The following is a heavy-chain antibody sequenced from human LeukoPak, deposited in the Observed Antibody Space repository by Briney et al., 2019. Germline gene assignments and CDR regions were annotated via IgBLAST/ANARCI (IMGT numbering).Heavy chain of an antibody. CDR3: TRMTTGHDY. Sequence: SETLSLTCAVSGVSFDDYYWSWVRQTPGKGLEWLGEINHSGYTNDSPSLKSRVTLSIDTSNKQFSLNPRSVTVADAGIYYCTRMTTGHDYWGQGTLVTVSS. CDR1: GVSFDDYY. D-gene: IGHD4-17*01. J-gene: IGHJ4*02. V-gene: IGHV4-34*01. CDR2: INHSGYT.